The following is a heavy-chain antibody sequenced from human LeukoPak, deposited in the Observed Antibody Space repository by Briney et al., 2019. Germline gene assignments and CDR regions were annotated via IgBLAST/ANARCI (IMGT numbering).Heavy chain of an antibody. Sequence: GGSLRLSCAASGFTFSSYSMNWVRQAPVKGLEWVSSISSSSSYIYYADSVKGRFTISRDNAKNSLYLQMNSLRAEDTAVYYCARVTGRSAALDAFDIWGQGTMVTVSS. V-gene: IGHV3-21*01. J-gene: IGHJ3*02. CDR1: GFTFSSYS. CDR2: ISSSSSYI. CDR3: ARVTGRSAALDAFDI. D-gene: IGHD6-25*01.